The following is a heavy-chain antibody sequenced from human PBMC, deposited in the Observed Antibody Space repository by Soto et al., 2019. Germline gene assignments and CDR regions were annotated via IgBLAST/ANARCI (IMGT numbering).Heavy chain of an antibody. CDR3: ARVKSDYVWGSYRYYYYGMDV. Sequence: ASVKVSGKASGYTFTRYDINWVRQATGQGLEWMGWMNPNSGNTGYAQKFQGRVTMTRNTSISTAYMELSSLRSEDTAVYYCARVKSDYVWGSYRYYYYGMDVWGQGTTVTVSS. CDR2: MNPNSGNT. CDR1: GYTFTRYD. V-gene: IGHV1-8*01. D-gene: IGHD3-16*02. J-gene: IGHJ6*02.